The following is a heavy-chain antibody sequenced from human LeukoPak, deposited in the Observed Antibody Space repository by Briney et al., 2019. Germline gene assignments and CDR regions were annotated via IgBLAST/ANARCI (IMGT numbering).Heavy chain of an antibody. Sequence: SETLSLTCTVSGVSISSYYWSWIRQPPGKGLEWIGYIYYSGSTNYNPSLKSRVTISVDTSKNQFSLKLSSVTAADTAVYYCARLLYDDFWSGPLMDVWGKGTTVTVSS. CDR1: GVSISSYY. D-gene: IGHD3-3*01. J-gene: IGHJ6*03. CDR2: IYYSGST. V-gene: IGHV4-59*08. CDR3: ARLLYDDFWSGPLMDV.